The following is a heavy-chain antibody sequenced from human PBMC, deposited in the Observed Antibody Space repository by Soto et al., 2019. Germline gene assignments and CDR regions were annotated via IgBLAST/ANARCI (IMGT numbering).Heavy chain of an antibody. J-gene: IGHJ4*02. CDR2: MQPSTGRT. V-gene: IGHV1-8*01. D-gene: IGHD1-26*01. CDR1: GYSFTSLD. Sequence: QVQLVQSGAEVREPGASVKVSCKASGYSFTSLDINWVRQTAGQGLEWMGWMQPSTGRTGYAQKFQGRVTMTRDTSINTAYMELTTRTSDDTAFYYCARGVSAGVDYWGQGPLVTVSS. CDR3: ARGVSAGVDY.